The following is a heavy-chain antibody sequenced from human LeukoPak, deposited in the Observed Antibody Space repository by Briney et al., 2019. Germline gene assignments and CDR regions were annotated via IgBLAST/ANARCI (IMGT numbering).Heavy chain of an antibody. Sequence: GASVKVSCKASGYTFTGYYMHWVRQAPGQGLEWMEWINPNSGGTNYAQKFQGRVTMTRDTSISTAYMELSRLRSDDTAVYYCARDPQYSSSWYAYFDYWGQGTLVTVSS. CDR3: ARDPQYSSSWYAYFDY. V-gene: IGHV1-2*02. D-gene: IGHD6-13*01. CDR2: INPNSGGT. CDR1: GYTFTGYY. J-gene: IGHJ4*02.